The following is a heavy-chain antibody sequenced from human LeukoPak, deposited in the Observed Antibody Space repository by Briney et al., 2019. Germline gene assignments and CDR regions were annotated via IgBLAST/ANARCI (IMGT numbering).Heavy chain of an antibody. J-gene: IGHJ4*02. V-gene: IGHV3-64D*09. Sequence: PGGSLRLSCSASGFTFSSYAMHWVRQAPGKGLEYVSAINSNGGSTYYADSVKGRFTISRDNSKNTLYLQMSSLRAEDTAVYYCARIEGYYYDSSGLFHYFDYWGQGTLVTVSS. CDR1: GFTFSSYA. CDR3: ARIEGYYYDSSGLFHYFDY. D-gene: IGHD3-22*01. CDR2: INSNGGST.